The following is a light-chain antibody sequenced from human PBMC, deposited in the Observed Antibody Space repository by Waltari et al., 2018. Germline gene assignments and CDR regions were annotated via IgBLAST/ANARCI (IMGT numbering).Light chain of an antibody. CDR3: QHYVRLPAT. J-gene: IGKJ1*01. CDR2: GAS. V-gene: IGKV3-20*01. Sequence: EIVLTQSPGTLSLSLGERATFSCRASQSVSRALAWYQQKPGQAPRLLIYGASTRATGIPDRFSGSGSGTDFSLTISRLEPDDFAVYYCQHYVRLPATFGQGTTVEI. CDR1: QSVSRA.